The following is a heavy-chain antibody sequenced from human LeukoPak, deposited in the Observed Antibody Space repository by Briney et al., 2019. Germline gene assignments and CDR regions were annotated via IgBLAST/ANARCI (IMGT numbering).Heavy chain of an antibody. V-gene: IGHV3-30*02. CDR1: GFTFSSYG. J-gene: IGHJ3*02. CDR2: IRYDGSNK. D-gene: IGHD6-19*01. CDR3: ARDFGSGWYHGGYAFDI. Sequence: GGSLRLSCAASGFTFSSYGMHWVRQAPGKGLEWVAFIRYDGSNKYYADSVKGRFTISRDNSKNTLYLQMNSLRAEDTAVYYCARDFGSGWYHGGYAFDIWGQGTMVTVSS.